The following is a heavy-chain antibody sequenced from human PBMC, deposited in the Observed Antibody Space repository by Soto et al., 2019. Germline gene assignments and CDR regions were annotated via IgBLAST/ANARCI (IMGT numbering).Heavy chain of an antibody. Sequence: LRLSCVASGFTFSTYWMDWVRQAPGKGLEWVANINQDGSEKHYVDSVKGRFTISRDNAKSSLYLQMSSLTAEDSALYYCSRSLDYWGQGALVTVSS. V-gene: IGHV3-7*01. J-gene: IGHJ4*02. CDR1: GFTFSTYW. CDR3: SRSLDY. CDR2: INQDGSEK.